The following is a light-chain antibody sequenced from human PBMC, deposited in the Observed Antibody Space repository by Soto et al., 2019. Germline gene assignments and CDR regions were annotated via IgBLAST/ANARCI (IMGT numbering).Light chain of an antibody. V-gene: IGLV1-40*01. J-gene: IGLJ2*01. CDR2: GNS. CDR1: SSNIGAGYD. Sequence: QSVLTQPPSVSGAPGQRVTISCTGSSSNIGAGYDVHWYQHLPGTAPKLLIYGNSNRPSGVPDRFSGSKSGTSASLAITGLQAKDEGDYYCQSYDSSLSGSIFGGGTKVTVL. CDR3: QSYDSSLSGSI.